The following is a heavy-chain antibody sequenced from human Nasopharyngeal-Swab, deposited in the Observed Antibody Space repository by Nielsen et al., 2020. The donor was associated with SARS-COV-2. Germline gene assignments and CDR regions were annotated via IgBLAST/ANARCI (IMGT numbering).Heavy chain of an antibody. CDR2: IYYSGST. CDR3: ASNTNSVRDYYYYYYMDV. V-gene: IGHV4-39*01. J-gene: IGHJ6*03. D-gene: IGHD1/OR15-1a*01. Sequence: SETLSLTCTVSGGSISSSSYYWGWIRQPPGKGLEWIGSIYYSGSTYYNPSLKSRVTISVDTSKNQFSLKLSSVTAADTAVYYCASNTNSVRDYYYYYYMDVWGKGTTVTVSS. CDR1: GGSISSSSYY.